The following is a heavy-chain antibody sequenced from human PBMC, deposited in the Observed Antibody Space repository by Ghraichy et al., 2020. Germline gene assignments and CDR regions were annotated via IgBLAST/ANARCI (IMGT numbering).Heavy chain of an antibody. CDR3: ARGRGGIAARRSYWFDP. V-gene: IGHV1-8*01. Sequence: ASVKVSCKASGYTFTSYDINWVRQATGQGLEWMGWMNPNSGNTGYAQKFQGRVTMTRNTSISTAYMELSSLRSEDTAVYYCARGRGGIAARRSYWFDPWGQGTLVTVSS. J-gene: IGHJ5*02. CDR2: MNPNSGNT. D-gene: IGHD6-6*01. CDR1: GYTFTSYD.